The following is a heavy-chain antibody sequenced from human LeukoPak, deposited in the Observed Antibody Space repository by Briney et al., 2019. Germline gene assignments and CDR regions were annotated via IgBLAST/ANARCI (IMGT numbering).Heavy chain of an antibody. D-gene: IGHD2-2*01. Sequence: GGSLRLSCSAPGFTFSSYAMHWVRQTPGKGLEYVSAISSNGGSTYYADSVKGRFTISRDNSKNTLYLQMSSLRAEDTAVYYCVKSDCSSTSCYGENYYYGMDVWGKGTTVTVSS. CDR2: ISSNGGST. J-gene: IGHJ6*04. V-gene: IGHV3-64D*06. CDR1: GFTFSSYA. CDR3: VKSDCSSTSCYGENYYYGMDV.